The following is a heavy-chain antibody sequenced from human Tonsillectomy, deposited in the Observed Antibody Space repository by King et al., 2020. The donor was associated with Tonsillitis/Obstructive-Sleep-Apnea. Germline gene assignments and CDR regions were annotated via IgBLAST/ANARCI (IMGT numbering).Heavy chain of an antibody. J-gene: IGHJ4*02. Sequence: QLVQSGAEVKKPGASVKVSCKASGYTFTSYYMHWVRQAPGQGLELMGIINPSGGSTNYAQKFQGRVTMTRDTSTSTVYMELSSLRSEDTAVYYCARGFRLRTEVDYWGQGTLVTVSS. V-gene: IGHV1-46*01. CDR2: INPSGGST. CDR1: GYTFTSYY. D-gene: IGHD4-17*01. CDR3: ARGFRLRTEVDY.